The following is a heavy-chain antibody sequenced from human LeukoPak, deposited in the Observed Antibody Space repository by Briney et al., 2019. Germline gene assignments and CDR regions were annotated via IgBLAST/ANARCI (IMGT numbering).Heavy chain of an antibody. Sequence: ASVKVSCKASGYTLTSYYLHWVRQAPGQGLEWMAIINPSGGSTSYAQKFQGRVTITADESTSTAYLELSSLRSEDTAVYYCARASGYSYGDYYFDYWGQGTLVTVSS. CDR3: ARASGYSYGDYYFDY. CDR2: INPSGGST. CDR1: GYTLTSYY. D-gene: IGHD5-18*01. V-gene: IGHV1-46*01. J-gene: IGHJ4*02.